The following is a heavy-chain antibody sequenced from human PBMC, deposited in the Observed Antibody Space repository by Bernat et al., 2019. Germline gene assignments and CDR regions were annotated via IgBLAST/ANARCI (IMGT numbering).Heavy chain of an antibody. J-gene: IGHJ4*02. CDR3: AKSSRNAAMVSALDY. Sequence: VQLLESGGGLVQPGRSLRLFYAASGFTFISYAMSWVRQAPGKGLEWVSAISGSGGSTYYADSVKGRFTISRDNSKNTLYLQMNSLRAEDTAVYYCAKSSRNAAMVSALDYWGQGTLVTVSS. CDR2: ISGSGGST. CDR1: GFTFISYA. D-gene: IGHD5-18*01. V-gene: IGHV3-23*01.